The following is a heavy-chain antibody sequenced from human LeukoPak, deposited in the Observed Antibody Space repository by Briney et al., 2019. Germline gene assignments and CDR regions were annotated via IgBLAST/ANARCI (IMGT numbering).Heavy chain of an antibody. V-gene: IGHV4-4*07. D-gene: IGHD1-14*01. J-gene: IGHJ4*02. CDR1: GGSISNYF. CDR3: ARGGGWGDLHNQYYFDY. Sequence: PSETLSLTCTVSGGSISNYFWSWIRQPAGKGLEWIGRIYNSGSTNYNPSLKSRLTMSIDTSKNQFSLKLNSVTAADTAMYYCARGGGWGDLHNQYYFDYWGQGTLVTVSS. CDR2: IYNSGST.